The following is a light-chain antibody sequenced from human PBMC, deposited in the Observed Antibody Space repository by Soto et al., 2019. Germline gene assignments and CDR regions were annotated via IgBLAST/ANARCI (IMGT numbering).Light chain of an antibody. CDR2: SSS. V-gene: IGKV1-5*03. Sequence: DVQMTQSAATLSASVGDRVTVTCRASQSVSRWLAWYQQKPGKAPNLLFYSSSTLQSGVPSRFSGSGSGTDFTLTIISLQPDDFPTYYCQHYNTYPWPFAQGTKV. J-gene: IGKJ1*01. CDR3: QHYNTYPWP. CDR1: QSVSRW.